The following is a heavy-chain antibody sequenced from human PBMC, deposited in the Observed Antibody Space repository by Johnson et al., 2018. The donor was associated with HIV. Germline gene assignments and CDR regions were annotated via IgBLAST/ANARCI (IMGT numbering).Heavy chain of an antibody. D-gene: IGHD3-3*01. J-gene: IGHJ3*02. V-gene: IGHV3-30*02. Sequence: QVQLVESGGGVVQPGGSLRLSCAASGFTFSSYGMHWVRQAPGKGLEWVAFIRYDGSNKYYADSVKGRFTISRDNSKNTLYLQMNSLRAEDTAVYYCASVVLRGRDIWGQGTMVTVSSGKMTFDIWGQGTLVTVSS. CDR2: IRYDGSNK. CDR1: GFTFSSYG. CDR3: ASVVLRGRDIWGQGTMVTVSSGKMTFDI.